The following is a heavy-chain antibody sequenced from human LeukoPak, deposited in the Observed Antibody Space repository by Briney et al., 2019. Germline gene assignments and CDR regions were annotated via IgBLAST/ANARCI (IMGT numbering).Heavy chain of an antibody. J-gene: IGHJ3*02. CDR1: GFTFSSYE. D-gene: IGHD3-3*01. V-gene: IGHV3-48*03. CDR2: ISSSGSTI. Sequence: GGSLRLSCAASGFTFSSYEMNWVRQAPGKGLEWVSYISSSGSTIYYADSVKGRFTISRDNAKNSLYLQMNSLRAEDTAVYYCARDGAVVIMADNVDAFDIWGQGTMVTVSS. CDR3: ARDGAVVIMADNVDAFDI.